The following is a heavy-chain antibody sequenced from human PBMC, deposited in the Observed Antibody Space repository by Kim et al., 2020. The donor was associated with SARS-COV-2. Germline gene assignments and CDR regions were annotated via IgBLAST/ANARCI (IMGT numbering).Heavy chain of an antibody. CDR3: ASQGTRYCSSTSCSY. J-gene: IGHJ4*02. Sequence: PSRKSRVTISVDTSKNQFSLKLSSVTAADTAVYYCASQGTRYCSSTSCSYWGQGTLVTVSS. D-gene: IGHD2-2*01. V-gene: IGHV4-39*01.